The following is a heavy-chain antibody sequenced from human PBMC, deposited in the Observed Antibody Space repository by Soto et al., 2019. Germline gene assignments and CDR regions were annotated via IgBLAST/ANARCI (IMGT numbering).Heavy chain of an antibody. CDR3: ATDIVEVPPGMMAASFGPMWDFDL. Sequence: ETQLVESGGGLVPPGGSLRLSCAASGFSFSRFWMSWVRQAPGKGLEWVASINQDGSQKYYVDSVKGRFTVSRDNARSSLFLELNSLRVEDTALFFCATDIVEVPPGMMAASFGPMWDFDLWGRGTLVTVAS. J-gene: IGHJ2*01. V-gene: IGHV3-7*03. CDR2: INQDGSQK. CDR1: GFSFSRFW. D-gene: IGHD2-21*01.